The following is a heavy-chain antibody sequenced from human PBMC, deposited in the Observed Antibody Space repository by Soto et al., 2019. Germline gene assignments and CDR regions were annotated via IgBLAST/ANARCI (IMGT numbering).Heavy chain of an antibody. CDR3: VTQPLLIVVVGPFVDG. CDR2: ISSNGGST. Sequence: GGSLRLSCAASGFNVGAFAVNWVRQAPGKGLEWVSAISSNGGSTYYADSVKGRFTISRDNSKNTLYLQMSSLRAEDTAVYYCVTQPLLIVVVGPFVDGGGQGTRVTVSS. CDR1: GFNVGAFA. D-gene: IGHD2-15*01. V-gene: IGHV3-64D*06. J-gene: IGHJ6*02.